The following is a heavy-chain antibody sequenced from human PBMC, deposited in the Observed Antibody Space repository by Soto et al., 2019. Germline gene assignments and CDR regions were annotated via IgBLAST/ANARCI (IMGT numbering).Heavy chain of an antibody. D-gene: IGHD6-13*01. CDR2: ISSSSSYI. CDR3: ARDNGEQLVHYYYYGMDV. J-gene: IGHJ6*02. V-gene: IGHV3-21*01. CDR1: GFTFSSYS. Sequence: PGGSLRLSCAASGFTFSSYSMNWVRQAPGKGLEWVSSISSSSSYIYYADSVKGRLTISRDNAKNSLYLQMNSLRAEDTAVYYCARDNGEQLVHYYYYGMDVWGQGTTVTVSS.